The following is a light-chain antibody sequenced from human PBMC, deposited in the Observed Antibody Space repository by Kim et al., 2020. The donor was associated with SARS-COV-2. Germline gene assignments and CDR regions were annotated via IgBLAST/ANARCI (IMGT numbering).Light chain of an antibody. CDR3: NSRDSNASVV. J-gene: IGLJ2*01. V-gene: IGLV3-19*01. CDR2: GKN. CDR1: SLRSYY. Sequence: VALGQTVRITCQGDSLRSYYASWYQQKPGQAPVVVIYGKNNRPSGIPDRFSGSSSGDTASLTITGAQAEDEADYYCNSRDSNASVVFGGGTQLTVL.